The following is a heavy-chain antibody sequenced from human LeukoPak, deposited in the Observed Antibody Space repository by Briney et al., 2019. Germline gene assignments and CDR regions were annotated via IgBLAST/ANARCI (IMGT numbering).Heavy chain of an antibody. CDR3: AREDSSGWYNNWFDP. D-gene: IGHD6-19*01. CDR2: IRPGADKT. J-gene: IGHJ5*02. Sequence: GGSLRLSCAASGFPFSSYAMSWVRLSPGKGLEWVSAIRPGADKTYYADSVRGRFTLSRDNAKNTLYLQMNSLRAEDTAVYYCAREDSSGWYNNWFDPWGQGTLVTVSS. V-gene: IGHV3-23*01. CDR1: GFPFSSYA.